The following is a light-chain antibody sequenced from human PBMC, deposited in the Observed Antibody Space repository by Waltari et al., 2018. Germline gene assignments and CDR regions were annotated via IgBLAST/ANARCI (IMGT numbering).Light chain of an antibody. J-gene: IGKJ4*01. CDR2: DAS. Sequence: EIVLTQSPATLSLSPGERATLFCRASQSVSSYLAWFQQKPGQAPRLLIYDASNRATGIPARFSGSGSGTDFTLTISSLEPEDFAVYYCQQRTSLPLTFGGGTKVEIK. CDR3: QQRTSLPLT. CDR1: QSVSSY. V-gene: IGKV3-11*01.